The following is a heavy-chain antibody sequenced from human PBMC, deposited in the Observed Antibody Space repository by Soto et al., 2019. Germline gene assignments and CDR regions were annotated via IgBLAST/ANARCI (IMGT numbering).Heavy chain of an antibody. J-gene: IGHJ4*02. V-gene: IGHV3-23*01. CDR3: AKEPPYRMYYFQQ. D-gene: IGHD1-26*01. CDR2: IAGSFGTT. Sequence: EVQLLESGGGLVQPGGSLRLSCAASGFAFNNYVMSWVRQAPGKGLEWVSTIAGSFGTTAYADSVKGRFTISRDNSQNTLYLQMNSLRAEDTAIYYCAKEPPYRMYYFQQWVQGTPVTVSS. CDR1: GFAFNNYV.